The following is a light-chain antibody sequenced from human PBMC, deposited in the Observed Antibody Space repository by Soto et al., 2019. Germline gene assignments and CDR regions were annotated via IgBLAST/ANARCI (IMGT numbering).Light chain of an antibody. V-gene: IGKV1-5*01. CDR1: KSVSSW. CDR2: DAS. Sequence: DIQMTQSPSTLSASIGDTVTIACRASKSVSSWLAWYQQKPGRAPRLLIYDASSLEDGVPSRFSGSGSGTEFTLTISSLQPDDFATYYCQQYHGFSFTFGQGTKLEI. J-gene: IGKJ2*01. CDR3: QQYHGFSFT.